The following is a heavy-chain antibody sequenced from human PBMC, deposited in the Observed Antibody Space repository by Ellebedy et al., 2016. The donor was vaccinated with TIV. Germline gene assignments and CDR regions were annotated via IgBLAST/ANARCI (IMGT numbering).Heavy chain of an antibody. CDR2: ISAYNGNT. D-gene: IGHD1-7*01. CDR3: ARPKSITGTTSWFDP. V-gene: IGHV1-18*01. Sequence: ASVKVSXKASGYTFTSYGISWVRQAPGQGLEWMGWISAYNGNTNYAQKLQGRVTMTTDTSTSTAYMELRSLRSDDTAVYYCARPKSITGTTSWFDPWGQGTLVTVSS. J-gene: IGHJ5*02. CDR1: GYTFTSYG.